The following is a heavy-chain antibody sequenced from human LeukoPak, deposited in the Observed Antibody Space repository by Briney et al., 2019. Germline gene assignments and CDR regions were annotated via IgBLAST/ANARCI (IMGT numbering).Heavy chain of an antibody. J-gene: IGHJ4*02. CDR1: GFTVNTFA. CDR3: ATYRQVLLPFES. D-gene: IGHD2-8*02. V-gene: IGHV3-23*01. Sequence: SAGSLRLYCAASGFTVNTFALIWVRQPPGKGLEWDSSIFPSGGEIHYADSVRGRFTISRDNSKSTLSLQMNSLRAEDTAIYYCATYRQVLLPFESWGQGTLVTVSS. CDR2: IFPSGGEI.